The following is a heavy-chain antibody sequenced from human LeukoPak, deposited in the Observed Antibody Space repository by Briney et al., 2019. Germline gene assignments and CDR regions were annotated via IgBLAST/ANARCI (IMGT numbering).Heavy chain of an antibody. D-gene: IGHD3-10*01. CDR3: AANSADYNTLGSSYKV. Sequence: PSETLSLTCTVSGGSISSSSYYWGWIRQPPGKGVEWIGEINHSGSTNYNPSLKSRVTISVDTSKNHFSLKLSSVTAADAAVYYCAANSADYNTLGSSYKVWGQGTLVTVSS. V-gene: IGHV4-39*02. J-gene: IGHJ4*02. CDR2: INHSGST. CDR1: GGSISSSSYY.